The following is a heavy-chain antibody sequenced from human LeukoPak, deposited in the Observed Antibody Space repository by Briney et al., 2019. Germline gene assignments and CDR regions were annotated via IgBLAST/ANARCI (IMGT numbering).Heavy chain of an antibody. CDR1: GYTFTGYY. J-gene: IGHJ5*02. CDR2: INPNSGGT. D-gene: IGHD3-10*01. V-gene: IGHV1-2*02. CDR3: ARLLWFGEDGNWFDP. Sequence: RASVKVSCKASGYTFTGYYMHWVRQAPGQGLEWMGWINPNSGGTNYAQKFQGRVTMTRDTSIRTAYMELSRLRSDDTAVYYCARLLWFGEDGNWFDPWGQGTLVTVSS.